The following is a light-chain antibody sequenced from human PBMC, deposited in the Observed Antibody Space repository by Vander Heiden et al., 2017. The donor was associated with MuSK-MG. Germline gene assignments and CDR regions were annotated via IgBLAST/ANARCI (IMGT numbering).Light chain of an antibody. CDR1: SLRSYY. CDR2: GKN. Sequence: SSELPQDPAVSVALGPTVRITCQGDSLRSYYASWYQQKPGQAPVLVIYGKNNRPSGIPDRFSGSSSGNTASLTITGAQAEDEADYYCNSRDSSGNHLVVFGGGTKLTVL. V-gene: IGLV3-19*01. J-gene: IGLJ2*01. CDR3: NSRDSSGNHLVV.